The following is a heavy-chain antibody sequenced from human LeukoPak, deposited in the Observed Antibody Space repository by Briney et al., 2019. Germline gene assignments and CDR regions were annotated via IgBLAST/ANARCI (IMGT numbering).Heavy chain of an antibody. V-gene: IGHV4-59*01. CDR2: IYHSGST. Sequence: SETLSLTCTVSGGSIINNYWSWIRQPPGKGLEWIGYIYHSGSTDYNPSLKSRVTISVDTSKNQFSLKLTSVTAADTAVYYCARGISWATYWGQGTLVTVSS. CDR1: GGSIINNY. D-gene: IGHD6-13*01. CDR3: ARGISWATY. J-gene: IGHJ4*02.